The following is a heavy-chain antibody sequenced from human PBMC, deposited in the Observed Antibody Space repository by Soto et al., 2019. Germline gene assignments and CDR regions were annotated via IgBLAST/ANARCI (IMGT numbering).Heavy chain of an antibody. CDR3: ARAGLTTLQLATIY. V-gene: IGHV1-2*07. CDR2: INANSRVT. CDR1: RYTFTDYY. Sequence: ASVKVSGNASRYTFTDYYVHWLLQSRGQGLEWLGWINANSRVTIFPHEVQGSVIMTRDTSISTVYMELSRLTSNDTAVYYCARAGLTTLQLATIYWGQGTQVTVSS. D-gene: IGHD5-12*01. J-gene: IGHJ4*02.